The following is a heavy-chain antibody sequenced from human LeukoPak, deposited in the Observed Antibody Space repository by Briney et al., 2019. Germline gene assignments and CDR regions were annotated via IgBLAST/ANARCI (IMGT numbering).Heavy chain of an antibody. CDR2: IYHSGST. D-gene: IGHD1-7*01. Sequence: SETLSLTCTVSGYSISSGYYWGWIRQPPGKGLEWIGSIYHSGSTYYNPSLKSRVTISVDTSKNQLSLKLSSVTAADTAVYYCARMNLYYYYYMDVWGKGTTVTVSS. J-gene: IGHJ6*03. V-gene: IGHV4-38-2*02. CDR3: ARMNLYYYYYMDV. CDR1: GYSISSGYY.